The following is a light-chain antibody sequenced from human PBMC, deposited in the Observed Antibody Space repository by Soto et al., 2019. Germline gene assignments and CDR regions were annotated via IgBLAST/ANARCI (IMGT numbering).Light chain of an antibody. CDR2: DVS. CDR1: QSVGSSY. V-gene: IGKV3D-20*02. J-gene: IGKJ5*01. CDR3: LQRSNWPIT. Sequence: EIVLTQSPGTLSLSPGERATLSCRASQSVGSSYLTWYQQKPGQAPRLLIYDVSSRATGIPDRFSGSGSGTDFTLTTSSLEPEDFAVYYCLQRSNWPITFGQGTRLEIK.